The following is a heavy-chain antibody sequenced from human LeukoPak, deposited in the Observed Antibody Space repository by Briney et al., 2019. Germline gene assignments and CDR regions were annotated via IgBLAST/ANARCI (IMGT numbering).Heavy chain of an antibody. V-gene: IGHV3-21*01. D-gene: IGHD2-15*01. CDR2: ISSSSSYI. J-gene: IGHJ4*02. CDR3: ARGLGYCSGGSCPRNTYFDY. CDR1: GFTFSSYS. Sequence: GGSLRLSCAASGFTFSSYSMNWVRQAPGKGLEWVSSISSSSSYIYYADSVKGRFTISRDNAKNSLYLQVNSLRAEDTAVYYCARGLGYCSGGSCPRNTYFDYWGQGTLVTVSS.